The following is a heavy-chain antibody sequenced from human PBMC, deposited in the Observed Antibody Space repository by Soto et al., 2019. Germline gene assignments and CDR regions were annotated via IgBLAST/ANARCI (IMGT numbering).Heavy chain of an antibody. V-gene: IGHV3-33*01. CDR2: IWYDGSNK. Sequence: HPGGSLRLSCAASGFTFSSYGMHWVRQAPGKGLEWVAVIWYDGSNKYYAESVKGRFTISRDNSKNTLYLQMNSLRAEDTAVYYCARRVCSSTSCHFDYWGQGTLVTVSS. CDR1: GFTFSSYG. D-gene: IGHD2-2*01. J-gene: IGHJ4*02. CDR3: ARRVCSSTSCHFDY.